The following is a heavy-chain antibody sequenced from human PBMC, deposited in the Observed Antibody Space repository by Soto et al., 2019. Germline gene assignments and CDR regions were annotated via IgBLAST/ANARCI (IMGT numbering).Heavy chain of an antibody. CDR1: GFTVSSNY. V-gene: IGHV3-53*01. Sequence: PEGSLRLSCAASGFTVSSNYMSWVRQAPGKGLEWVSVIYSGGSTYYADSVKGRFTISRDNSKNTLYLQMNSLRAEDTAVYYCERGGGSLNGYYGMDVWGQGTTVNVSS. CDR2: IYSGGST. J-gene: IGHJ6*02. CDR3: ERGGGSLNGYYGMDV. D-gene: IGHD2-8*01.